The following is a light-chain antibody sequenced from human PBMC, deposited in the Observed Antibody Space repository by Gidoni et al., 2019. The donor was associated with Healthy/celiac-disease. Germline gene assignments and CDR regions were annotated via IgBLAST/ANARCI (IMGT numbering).Light chain of an antibody. V-gene: IGKV3D-15*01. CDR2: GAS. J-gene: IGKJ4*01. CDR1: QSVSSI. Sequence: EIVMTQSPATLSVSPGERATLSCRASQSVSSILAWYQQKPGQAPRLLIYGASIRATGIPARFSGSGSGTEFTLTISSLQSEDFAVYYCQQYNNWPLLTFGGGTKVEIK. CDR3: QQYNNWPLLT.